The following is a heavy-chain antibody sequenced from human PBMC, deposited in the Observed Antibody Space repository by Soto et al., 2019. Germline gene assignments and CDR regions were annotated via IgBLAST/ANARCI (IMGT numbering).Heavy chain of an antibody. D-gene: IGHD2-15*01. CDR3: ARSTYCNGGSCFPQY. CDR1: GFTFIDYG. V-gene: IGHV3-30*03. J-gene: IGHJ4*02. CDR2: ISYDGSDR. Sequence: QVQVEEFGGGVVRPGRSRRLSFEGPGFTFIDYGFPWVRQAPGKGLEWVAMISYDGSDRYYRDSVQGRFTISRDDSKNTVYLQMNRLRAADTATYYCARSTYCNGGSCFPQYWGPGTLVTVSS.